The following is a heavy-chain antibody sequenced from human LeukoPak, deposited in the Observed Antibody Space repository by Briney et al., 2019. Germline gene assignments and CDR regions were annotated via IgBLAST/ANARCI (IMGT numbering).Heavy chain of an antibody. CDR3: ARGPSPLAAAGQYFDY. CDR2: IIPIFGTA. J-gene: IGHJ4*02. V-gene: IGHV1-69*13. D-gene: IGHD6-13*01. Sequence: ASVKVSCKASGYTFTSYAISWVRQAPGQGLEWMGGIIPIFGTANYAQKFQGRVTITADESTSTAYMELSSLRSEDTAVYYCARGPSPLAAAGQYFDYWGQGTLVTVSS. CDR1: GYTFTSYA.